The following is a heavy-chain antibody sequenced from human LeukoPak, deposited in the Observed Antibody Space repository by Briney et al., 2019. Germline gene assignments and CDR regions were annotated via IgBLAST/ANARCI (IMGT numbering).Heavy chain of an antibody. D-gene: IGHD3-22*01. CDR3: ARSGLVVITPGIGSAFDI. CDR1: GFTFSSYS. V-gene: IGHV3-21*01. Sequence: GGSLRLSCAASGFTFSSYSMNWVRQAPGKGLEWVSSISSSSSHIYYADSVKGRFTISRDNAKNSLYLQMNSLRAEDTAVYYCARSGLVVITPGIGSAFDIWGQGTMVTVSS. CDR2: ISSSSSHI. J-gene: IGHJ3*02.